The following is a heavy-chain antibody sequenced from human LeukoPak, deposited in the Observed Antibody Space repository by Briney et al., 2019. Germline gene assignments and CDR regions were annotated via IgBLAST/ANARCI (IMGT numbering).Heavy chain of an antibody. V-gene: IGHV4-39*07. D-gene: IGHD3-22*01. Sequence: SETLSLTCTVSGGSIRSSSYYWGWIRQPPGKGLEWIGSIYYSGSTYYNPSLKSRVTISVDTSKNQFSLKLSSVTAADTAVYYCARDLNSGYYYDSSGYPFYDYWGQGTLVTVSS. CDR3: ARDLNSGYYYDSSGYPFYDY. J-gene: IGHJ4*02. CDR2: IYYSGST. CDR1: GGSIRSSSYY.